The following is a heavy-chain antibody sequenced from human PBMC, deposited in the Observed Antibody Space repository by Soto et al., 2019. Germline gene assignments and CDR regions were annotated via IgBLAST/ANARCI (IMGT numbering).Heavy chain of an antibody. CDR1: GYTFTSYG. D-gene: IGHD6-19*01. CDR3: ARNIGGSGWASSTYWYFDL. CDR2: ISAYNGNT. Sequence: GASVKVSCKASGYTFTSYGISWVRQAPGQGLEWMGWISAYNGNTNYAQNLQGRVTMTTDTSTSTAYMELRSLRSDDTAVYYCARNIGGSGWASSTYWYFDLWGRGTLVTVSS. V-gene: IGHV1-18*01. J-gene: IGHJ2*01.